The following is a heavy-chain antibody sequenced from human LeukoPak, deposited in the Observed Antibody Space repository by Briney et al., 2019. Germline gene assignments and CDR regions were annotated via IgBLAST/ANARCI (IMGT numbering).Heavy chain of an antibody. Sequence: GRSLRLSCAASGFTFSSYGMHWVRQAPGKGLEWVAVISYDGSNKYYADSVKGRFTISRDNSKNTLYLQMNSLRAEDTAVYYCAKDYYGSGRQDGFDPWGQGTLVTVSS. CDR3: AKDYYGSGRQDGFDP. CDR1: GFTFSSYG. CDR2: ISYDGSNK. J-gene: IGHJ5*02. D-gene: IGHD3-10*01. V-gene: IGHV3-30*18.